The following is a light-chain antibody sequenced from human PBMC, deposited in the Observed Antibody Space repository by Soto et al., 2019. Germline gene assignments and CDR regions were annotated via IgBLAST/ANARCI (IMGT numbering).Light chain of an antibody. J-gene: IGKJ4*01. Sequence: DIQMTQSPSSLSASVGDRVTISCRASQDIGNYLAWYRQTPGKVPMLLIYAASTLQSGVPSRFSGSGCGTDFTLTISSLQPEDVATFYCQKYDTTPLTFGGGTKVEIK. CDR1: QDIGNY. CDR3: QKYDTTPLT. CDR2: AAS. V-gene: IGKV1-27*01.